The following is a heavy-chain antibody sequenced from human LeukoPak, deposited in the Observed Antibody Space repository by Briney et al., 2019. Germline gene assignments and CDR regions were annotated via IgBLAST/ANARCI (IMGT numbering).Heavy chain of an antibody. CDR1: GYTVTSYY. V-gene: IGHV1-46*01. Sequence: ASVKVSCKASGYTVTSYYMHWVRQAPGRGLEWMGIINPSGGSTSYAQKFQGRVTMTRDMSTSTVYMELSSLRSEDTAVYYCARDYDDAFDIWGQGTMVTVSS. D-gene: IGHD3-16*01. J-gene: IGHJ3*02. CDR3: ARDYDDAFDI. CDR2: INPSGGST.